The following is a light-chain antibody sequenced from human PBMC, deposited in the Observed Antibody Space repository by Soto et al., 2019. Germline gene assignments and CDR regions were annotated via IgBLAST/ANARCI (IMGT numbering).Light chain of an antibody. CDR3: CSYAGSKTWV. CDR1: SRDIGTYNH. V-gene: IGLV2-23*01. J-gene: IGLJ3*02. Sequence: QSALTQPASVSGSPGQSITISCTGTSRDIGTYNHVSWYQQHPGKSPKVVIYEGSQRPSGVSNRFSGSKSGNMASLTISVLQAEDEADYHCCSYAGSKTWVFGGGTKLPVL. CDR2: EGS.